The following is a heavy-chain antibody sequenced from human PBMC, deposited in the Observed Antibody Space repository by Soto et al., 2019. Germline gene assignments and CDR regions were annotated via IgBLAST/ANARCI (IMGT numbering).Heavy chain of an antibody. Sequence: SETLSLTCPVSGGSISSYCWSWIRQPPGKGLEWIGYIYYSGSTNYNPSLKSRVTISVDTSKNQFSLKLSSVTAADTAVYYCARGRTYCGGDCFRWFDPWGQGTLVTVSS. D-gene: IGHD2-21*02. V-gene: IGHV4-59*01. CDR1: GGSISSYC. CDR3: ARGRTYCGGDCFRWFDP. J-gene: IGHJ5*02. CDR2: IYYSGST.